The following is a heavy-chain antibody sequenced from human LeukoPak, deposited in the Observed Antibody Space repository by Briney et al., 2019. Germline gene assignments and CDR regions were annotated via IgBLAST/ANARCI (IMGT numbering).Heavy chain of an antibody. CDR3: ARHRPKYGAPVPADLDY. Sequence: SQTLSLTCTVSGGSISSYYWSWIRQPPGKGLEWIGYIYYSGSTNYNPSLKSRVTISVDTSKNQFSLKLSSVTAADTAVYYCARHRPKYGAPVPADLDYWGQGTLVTVSS. CDR1: GGSISSYY. V-gene: IGHV4-59*08. CDR2: IYYSGST. J-gene: IGHJ4*02. D-gene: IGHD4-17*01.